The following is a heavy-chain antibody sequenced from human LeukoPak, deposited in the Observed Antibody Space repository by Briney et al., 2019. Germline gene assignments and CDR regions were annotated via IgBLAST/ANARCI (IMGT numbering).Heavy chain of an antibody. D-gene: IGHD2-2*01. CDR2: ISAYNGNT. V-gene: IGHV1-18*04. CDR3: ARDYCSTSCYASWFDP. CDR1: GYTFTSYG. J-gene: IGHJ5*02. Sequence: ASVKVSCKASGYTFTSYGISWVRQAPGQGLEWMGWISAYNGNTNYAQKLQGRVTMTTDTSTSTAYMELRSLRSDHTAVYYCARDYCSTSCYASWFDPWGQGTLVTVSS.